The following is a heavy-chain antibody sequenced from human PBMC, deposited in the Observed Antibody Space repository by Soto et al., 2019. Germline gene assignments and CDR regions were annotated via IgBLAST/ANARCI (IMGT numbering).Heavy chain of an antibody. V-gene: IGHV3-23*01. Sequence: DVQLLESGGHLVQPGGSLRLSCAASGFTFSSYAMSWARQAPGKGLEWVSSVSAGGDMTYYSDSVKGRFTISRDNSNNALFLQMNSLRIEATALYYCARGDRGGSGSPASYYYSGLDVWGQGTTVTVS. D-gene: IGHD3-10*01. CDR1: GFTFSSYA. J-gene: IGHJ6*02. CDR2: VSAGGDMT. CDR3: ARGDRGGSGSPASYYYSGLDV.